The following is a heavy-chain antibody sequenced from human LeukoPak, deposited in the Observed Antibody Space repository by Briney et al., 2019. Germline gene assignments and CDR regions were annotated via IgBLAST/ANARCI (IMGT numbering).Heavy chain of an antibody. J-gene: IGHJ6*02. Sequence: GGSLRLSCAASGFTFDDYGMSWVRQAPGKGLEWVSGINWNGGSTGYADSVKGRFTISRDNAKNSLYLQMNSLRAEDTAVYYCARSQGGYYASHYYYGMDVWGQGTTVTVSS. V-gene: IGHV3-20*04. CDR2: INWNGGST. D-gene: IGHD3-22*01. CDR1: GFTFDDYG. CDR3: ARSQGGYYASHYYYGMDV.